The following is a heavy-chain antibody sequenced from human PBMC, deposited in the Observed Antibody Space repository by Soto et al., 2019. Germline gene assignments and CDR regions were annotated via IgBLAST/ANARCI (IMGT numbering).Heavy chain of an antibody. D-gene: IGHD6-13*01. V-gene: IGHV3-21*01. J-gene: IGHJ5*02. Sequence: EVQLVESGGGLVKPGGSLRLSCAASGFTFSSYSMNWVRQAPGKGLEWVSSISSSSSYIYYPDSVKGRFTISRDNAKNSLYLQMNSLRAEDTAVYYCAMGIAAAGTWGQGTLVTVSS. CDR2: ISSSSSYI. CDR3: AMGIAAAGT. CDR1: GFTFSSYS.